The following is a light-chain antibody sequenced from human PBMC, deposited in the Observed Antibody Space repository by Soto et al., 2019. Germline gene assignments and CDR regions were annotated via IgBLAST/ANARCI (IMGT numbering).Light chain of an antibody. CDR3: QQSNNFPLT. V-gene: IGKV1-5*03. J-gene: IGKJ4*01. CDR2: KAS. Sequence: IQMTQSPSTLSGSVGDRVTITCRASQTISSWLAWYQQKPGKAPKLLIYKASTLKSGVQSRFSGSGSGTDFTLTISSLQPEDFATYYCQQSNNFPLTFGGGTKVDIK. CDR1: QTISSW.